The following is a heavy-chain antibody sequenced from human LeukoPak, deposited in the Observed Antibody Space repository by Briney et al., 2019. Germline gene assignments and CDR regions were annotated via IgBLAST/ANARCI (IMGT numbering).Heavy chain of an antibody. CDR1: GGTFSSYA. Sequence: GASVKVSCKASGGTFSSYAISWVRQAPGQGLEWMGGIIPIFGTANYPQKFQGRVTITADESTSTAYMELSSLRSEDTAVYYCARDPFQNPRGFPGWGQGTLVTVSS. J-gene: IGHJ4*02. V-gene: IGHV1-69*13. D-gene: IGHD5-12*01. CDR3: ARDPFQNPRGFPG. CDR2: IIPIFGTA.